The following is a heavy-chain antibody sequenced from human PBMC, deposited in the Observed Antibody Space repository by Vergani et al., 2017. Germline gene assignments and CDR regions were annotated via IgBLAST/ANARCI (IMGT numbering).Heavy chain of an antibody. J-gene: IGHJ6*03. V-gene: IGHV3-9*01. D-gene: IGHD3-10*01. Sequence: EVQLVESGGGLVQPGRSLRLSCAASGFTFDDYAMHWVRQPPGKGLEWGSGISWNSGSIGYSDSVKGRVTISRDNAKNSLYLQMNSLRAEDTAFYYYAKGGDDYYYYMDVWGKGTTVTVSS. CDR3: AKGGDDYYYYMDV. CDR2: ISWNSGSI. CDR1: GFTFDDYA.